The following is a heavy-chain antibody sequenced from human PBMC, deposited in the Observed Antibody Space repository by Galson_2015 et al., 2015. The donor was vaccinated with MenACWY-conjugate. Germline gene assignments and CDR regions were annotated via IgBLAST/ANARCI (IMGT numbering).Heavy chain of an antibody. CDR1: GFSLSTSGVG. Sequence: PALVKPTQTLTLTCTFSGFSLSTSGVGVGWIRQPPGKALEWLALLFWDDDKRYSPSLKTRLTISKDTSKNQVVLTMTNMDPVDTATYYCARIQADDYDLLGGWFDPWGQGTLVTVSS. V-gene: IGHV2-5*02. D-gene: IGHD5-24*01. J-gene: IGHJ5*02. CDR2: LFWDDDK. CDR3: ARIQADDYDLLGGWFDP.